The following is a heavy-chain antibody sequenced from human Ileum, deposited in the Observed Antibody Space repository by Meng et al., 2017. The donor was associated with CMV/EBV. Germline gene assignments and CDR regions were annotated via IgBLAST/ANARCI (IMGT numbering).Heavy chain of an antibody. CDR2: TYNSGST. CDR1: GGSISIYY. Sequence: SETLSLTCTVSGGSISIYYLSWVRQPPGKGLEWIGYTYNSGSTTYNPSLKSRFSISADSSTNQFSLKLSSVTAADTAVYYCAKGVSIFGVLPDYWGQGTRVTVSS. V-gene: IGHV4-59*01. D-gene: IGHD3-3*01. CDR3: AKGVSIFGVLPDY. J-gene: IGHJ4*02.